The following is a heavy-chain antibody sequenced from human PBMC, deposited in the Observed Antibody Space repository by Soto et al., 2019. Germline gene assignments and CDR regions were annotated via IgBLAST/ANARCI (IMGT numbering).Heavy chain of an antibody. CDR3: AKNGLKAAAGINIGY. J-gene: IGHJ4*02. CDR1: GFTFSSYG. V-gene: IGHV3-30*18. D-gene: IGHD6-13*01. CDR2: ISYDGSNK. Sequence: HVQLVESGGGVVQPGRSLRLSCAASGFTFSSYGMHWVRQAPGKGLEWVAVISYDGSNKYYADSVKGRFTISRDNSKNTLYLQMNSLRAEDTAVYYCAKNGLKAAAGINIGYWGQGTLVTVSS.